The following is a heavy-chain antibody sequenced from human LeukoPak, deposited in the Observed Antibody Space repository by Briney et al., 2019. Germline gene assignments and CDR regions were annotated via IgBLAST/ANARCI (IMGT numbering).Heavy chain of an antibody. J-gene: IGHJ4*02. CDR2: IYYSGST. Sequence: SETLSLTCTVSAGSISSYDWRWIRQPPGKGLEWIGYIYYSGSTNYNPSLKSRVTISVDTSKNQFSLKLSSVTAADTAVYYCASADTAMVYFDYWGQGTLVTVSS. V-gene: IGHV4-59*01. CDR3: ASADTAMVYFDY. D-gene: IGHD5-18*01. CDR1: AGSISSYD.